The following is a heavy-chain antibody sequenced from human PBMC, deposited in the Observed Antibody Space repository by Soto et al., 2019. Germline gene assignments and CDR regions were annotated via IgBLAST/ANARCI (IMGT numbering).Heavy chain of an antibody. CDR1: GFSLSTSGVG. CDR2: IYWNDDK. J-gene: IGHJ4*02. V-gene: IGHV2-5*01. Sequence: SGPTLVNPTQTLTLTCTFSGFSLSTSGVGVGRIRQPPGKALEWLALIYWNDDKRYSPSLKSRLTITKDTSKNQVVLTMTNMDPVDTATYYCALTRITMIVVVPTGPFDYWGQGTLVTVSS. D-gene: IGHD3-22*01. CDR3: ALTRITMIVVVPTGPFDY.